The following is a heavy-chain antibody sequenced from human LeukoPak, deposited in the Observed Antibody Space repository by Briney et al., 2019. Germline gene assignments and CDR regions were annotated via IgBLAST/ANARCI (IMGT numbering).Heavy chain of an antibody. CDR3: AREAYDSSGYSYYFDY. V-gene: IGHV4-4*07. CDR2: IYTSGST. D-gene: IGHD3-22*01. CDR1: GGSISSYY. Sequence: SETLSLTCTVSGGSISSYYWSWIRQPAGKGLEWIGRIYTSGSTNYNPSLKSRVTISVDTSKNQFSLKLSSVTAADTAVYYCAREAYDSSGYSYYFDYWGQGTLVTVSS. J-gene: IGHJ4*02.